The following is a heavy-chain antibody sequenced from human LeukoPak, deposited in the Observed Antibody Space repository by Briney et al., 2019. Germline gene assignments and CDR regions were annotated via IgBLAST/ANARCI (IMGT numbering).Heavy chain of an antibody. D-gene: IGHD6-13*01. V-gene: IGHV4-39*01. J-gene: IGHJ4*02. CDR2: IYYGGST. Sequence: SETLSLTCTVSGGSISSSTYYWGWIRQPPGKGLEWIGDIYYGGSTYYNPSLKSRVTISVDTSKNQFSLKLNSVTAADTAVYYCARRGSSSRTFDYWGQGTLVTVSS. CDR1: GGSISSSTYY. CDR3: ARRGSSSRTFDY.